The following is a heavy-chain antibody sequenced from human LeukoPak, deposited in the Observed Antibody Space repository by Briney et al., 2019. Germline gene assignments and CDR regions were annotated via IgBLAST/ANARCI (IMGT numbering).Heavy chain of an antibody. D-gene: IGHD3-9*01. Sequence: PGGSLRLSCAASGLTFSSYEMNWVRQAPGKGLEWVSYISSSGSTIYYADSVKGRFTISRDNAKNSLYLQMNSLRAEDTAVYYCARDQLSYYDILTGFYYYYGMDAWGQGTTVTVSS. V-gene: IGHV3-48*03. CDR3: ARDQLSYYDILTGFYYYYGMDA. CDR2: ISSSGSTI. CDR1: GLTFSSYE. J-gene: IGHJ6*02.